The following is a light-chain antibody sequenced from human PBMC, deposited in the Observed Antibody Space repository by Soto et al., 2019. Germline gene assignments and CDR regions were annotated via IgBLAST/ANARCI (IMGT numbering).Light chain of an antibody. CDR3: SSYTSSSTTVV. CDR1: NSDVGGYNY. CDR2: DVR. Sequence: QSVLTQPASVSGSPGQSITISCTGTNSDVGGYNYVSWYQQPPGKAPKLMIYDVRNRPSGVSNRFSGSKSGNTASLIISGLQAEDEADYYCSSYTSSSTTVVFGGGTKLTVL. V-gene: IGLV2-14*01. J-gene: IGLJ2*01.